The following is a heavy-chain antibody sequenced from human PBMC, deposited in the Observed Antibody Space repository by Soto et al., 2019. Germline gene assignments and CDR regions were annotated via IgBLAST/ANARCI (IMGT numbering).Heavy chain of an antibody. J-gene: IGHJ6*02. V-gene: IGHV4-39*01. CDR1: GGSISSSSYY. D-gene: IGHD1-20*01. Sequence: LSLTSTVSGGSISSSSYYWGWIRQPPGKGLEWIGSIYYSGSTYYNPSLKSRVTISVDTSKNQFSLKLSSVTAADTAVYYCARHAPSYNWNNVGYYYYGMDVWGQATSGSVSS. CDR3: ARHAPSYNWNNVGYYYYGMDV. CDR2: IYYSGST.